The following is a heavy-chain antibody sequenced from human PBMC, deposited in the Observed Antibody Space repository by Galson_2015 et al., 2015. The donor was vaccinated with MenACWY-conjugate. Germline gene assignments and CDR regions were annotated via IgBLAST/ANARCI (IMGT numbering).Heavy chain of an antibody. CDR3: GDRYPPTRDYSVDR. CDR1: GVSLNTGGVH. V-gene: IGHV2-5*08. J-gene: IGHJ1*01. CDR2: VYWDGIK. Sequence: PALVKPTQTLTLTCTFGGVSLNTGGVHVNWFRQPPGKALEWLAVVYWDGIKRYSPSLKHRLTVTRDTSRNHVVLTLTNMDPVDTATYYGGDRYPPTRDYSVDRWGQGTLVGVSS. D-gene: IGHD2-15*01.